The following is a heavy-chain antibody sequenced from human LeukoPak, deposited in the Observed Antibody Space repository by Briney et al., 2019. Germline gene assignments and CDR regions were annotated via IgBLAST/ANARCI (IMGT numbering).Heavy chain of an antibody. D-gene: IGHD1-7*01. V-gene: IGHV4-39*01. CDR3: ARHENWNWDY. CDR2: IYYSGST. CDR1: GGSISSSSYY. J-gene: IGHJ4*02. Sequence: PSETLSLTCTASGGSISSSSYYWGWIRQPPGKGLEWIGSIYYSGSTYYNPSLKSRVTISVDTSKNQFSLKLSSVTAADTAVYYCARHENWNWDYWGQGTLVTVSS.